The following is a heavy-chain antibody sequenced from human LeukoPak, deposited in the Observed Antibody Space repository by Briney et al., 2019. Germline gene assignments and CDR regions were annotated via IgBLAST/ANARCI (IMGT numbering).Heavy chain of an antibody. CDR2: IYHSGST. Sequence: SETLSLTCAVSGGSISSSNWWSWVRQPPGKGLEWIGEIYHSGSTNYNPSLKSRVTISVDKSKNQFSLKLSSVTAADTAVYYCARGNVDIVAHNWFDPWGQGTLVTVSS. D-gene: IGHD5-12*01. CDR3: ARGNVDIVAHNWFDP. J-gene: IGHJ5*02. V-gene: IGHV4-4*02. CDR1: GGSISSSNW.